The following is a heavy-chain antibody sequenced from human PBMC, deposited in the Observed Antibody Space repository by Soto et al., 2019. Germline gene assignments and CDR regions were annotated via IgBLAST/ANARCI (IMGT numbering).Heavy chain of an antibody. CDR2: IIPIFGTA. D-gene: IGHD3-3*01. Sequence: SVKVSCKASGGTFSSYAISWVRQAPGQGLEWMGGIIPIFGTANYAQKFQGRVTITADKSTSTAYMELSSLRSEDTAVYYCARGGEYDDFWSGQNWFDTWGQGTLVTVSS. CDR1: GGTFSSYA. CDR3: ARGGEYDDFWSGQNWFDT. V-gene: IGHV1-69*06. J-gene: IGHJ5*02.